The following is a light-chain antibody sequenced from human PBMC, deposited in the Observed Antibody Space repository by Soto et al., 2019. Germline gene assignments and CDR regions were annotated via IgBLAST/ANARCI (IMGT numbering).Light chain of an antibody. Sequence: QSALTQPRSVSGSPGQSVTISCTGTSSDVGGYNYVSWYQQHPGEAPKLMIYDVSKRPSGVPDRFSGSKSGNTASLTISGLQAEDEADYYCCSYAGSYTFYVFGTGTKLTVL. CDR3: CSYAGSYTFYV. CDR2: DVS. J-gene: IGLJ1*01. V-gene: IGLV2-11*01. CDR1: SSDVGGYNY.